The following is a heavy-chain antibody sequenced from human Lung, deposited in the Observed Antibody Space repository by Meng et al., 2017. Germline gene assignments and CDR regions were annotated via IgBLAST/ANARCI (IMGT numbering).Heavy chain of an antibody. CDR3: ARRGRYYDSSGLFDY. Sequence: QVQLVQSGAEVEKPGASVRVSCKASGYTFTFYGISWVRQAPGQGLEWMGWISAYNGNTKYAQKLQDRVTMTTDTSTSTAYMELRSLRSDDTAVYYCARRGRYYDSSGLFDYWGQGTLVTVSS. CDR1: GYTFTFYG. CDR2: ISAYNGNT. J-gene: IGHJ4*02. V-gene: IGHV1-18*01. D-gene: IGHD3-22*01.